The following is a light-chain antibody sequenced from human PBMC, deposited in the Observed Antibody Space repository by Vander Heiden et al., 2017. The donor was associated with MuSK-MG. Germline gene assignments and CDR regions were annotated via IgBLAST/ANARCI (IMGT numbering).Light chain of an antibody. Sequence: SSELTQDPAVSVALGQTVRITCQGDSLRSYYASWYQQKPGQAPVLVIYGQNSRPSGIPDRFSGSSSGNTASLTITGDQAEDEADYYCNSRDSSGSQVFGGGTRLTVL. J-gene: IGLJ2*01. V-gene: IGLV3-19*01. CDR3: NSRDSSGSQV. CDR2: GQN. CDR1: SLRSYY.